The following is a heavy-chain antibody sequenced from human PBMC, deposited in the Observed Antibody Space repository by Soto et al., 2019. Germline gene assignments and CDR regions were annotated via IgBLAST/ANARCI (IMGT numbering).Heavy chain of an antibody. J-gene: IGHJ4*02. Sequence: SETLSLTCAVYGGSFSDYYWSWIRQPPGKGLEWIGEINHRGSTNYNPSLKSRVTISVDTSKNQFSLKLSSVTAADTAVYYCARAGDSSGPVALGYWGQGTLVTVSS. CDR1: GGSFSDYY. CDR2: INHRGST. D-gene: IGHD6-19*01. V-gene: IGHV4-34*01. CDR3: ARAGDSSGPVALGY.